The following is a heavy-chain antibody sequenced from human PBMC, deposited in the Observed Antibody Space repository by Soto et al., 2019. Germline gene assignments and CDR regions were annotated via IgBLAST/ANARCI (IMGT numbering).Heavy chain of an antibody. CDR2: IYYSGST. D-gene: IGHD7-27*01. V-gene: IGHV4-39*01. CDR3: ARPPTANLDAFDI. Sequence: SETLSLTCTVSGGSISISSYYWGWIRQPPGKGLEWIGSIYYSGSTYYNPSLKSRVTISVDTSKNQFSLNLNSVTAADTAVYYCARPPTANLDAFDIWGQGTMVTVSS. J-gene: IGHJ3*02. CDR1: GGSISISSYY.